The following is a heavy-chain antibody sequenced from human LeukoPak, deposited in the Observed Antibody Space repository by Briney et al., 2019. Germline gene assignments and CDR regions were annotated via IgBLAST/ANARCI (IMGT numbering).Heavy chain of an antibody. D-gene: IGHD4-23*01. V-gene: IGHV3-48*03. J-gene: IGHJ4*02. Sequence: PGGSLRLSCAASGFTFSGYEMNWVRQAPGKGLEWVSYISSSGSTIDYADSVKGRFTISRDNAKNSLYLQMKSLRAEDTAVYYCARFGGGNPSDYWGQGTLVTVSS. CDR2: ISSSGSTI. CDR1: GFTFSGYE. CDR3: ARFGGGNPSDY.